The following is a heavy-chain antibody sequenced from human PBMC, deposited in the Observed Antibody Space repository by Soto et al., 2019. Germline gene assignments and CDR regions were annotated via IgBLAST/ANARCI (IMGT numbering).Heavy chain of an antibody. CDR2: INHSGST. CDR1: GGSFSGYY. D-gene: IGHD3-10*01. V-gene: IGHV4-34*01. Sequence: ASETLSLTCAVYGGSFSGYYWSWIRQPPGKGLEWIGEINHSGSTNYNPSLKSRVTISVDTSKNQFSLKLSSVTAADTAVYYCARGPAMVRPLFRPNLDPWGQGTLVTVSS. J-gene: IGHJ5*02. CDR3: ARGPAMVRPLFRPNLDP.